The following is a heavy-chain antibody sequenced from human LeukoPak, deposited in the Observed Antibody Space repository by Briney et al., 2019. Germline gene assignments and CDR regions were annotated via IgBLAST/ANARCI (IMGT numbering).Heavy chain of an antibody. CDR2: IIPIFGTA. CDR1: GGSFSSEA. J-gene: IGHJ4*02. V-gene: IGHV1-69*05. D-gene: IGHD2-15*01. Sequence: SVKVSCKAFGGSFSSEAISWVRQAPGQGREWMGGIIPIFGTANYVQKFQGRVTITTDESTSTAYREVSSLRSEDTAVYYCGRKAGDCGGGSCYSIDYWGQGTLVTVSS. CDR3: GRKAGDCGGGSCYSIDY.